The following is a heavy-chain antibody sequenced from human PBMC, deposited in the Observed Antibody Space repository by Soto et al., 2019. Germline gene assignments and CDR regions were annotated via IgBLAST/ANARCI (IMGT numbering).Heavy chain of an antibody. V-gene: IGHV1-18*01. Sequence: GASVKVSCKASGYTFTSYGISWVRQAPGQGLEWMGWISAYNGNTNYAQKLQGRVTMTTDTSTSTAYMELRSLRSDDTAVYYCARVMGDYDILTGYFFDYWGQGTLVTVSS. CDR1: GYTFTSYG. CDR3: ARVMGDYDILTGYFFDY. CDR2: ISAYNGNT. J-gene: IGHJ4*02. D-gene: IGHD3-9*01.